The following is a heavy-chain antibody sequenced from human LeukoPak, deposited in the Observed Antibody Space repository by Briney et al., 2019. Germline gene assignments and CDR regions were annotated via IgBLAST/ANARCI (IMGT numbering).Heavy chain of an antibody. D-gene: IGHD5-18*01. Sequence: PSETLSLTCSVSGDSITSSNYYWGWIRQPPGKGLEWIGSIYYSGITYYNVSLKSRVTISVDTSKNQFSLKLKSVTAADTAVYYCARGRRYSYGALLLDYWGQGTLVTVSS. CDR2: IYYSGIT. V-gene: IGHV4-39*01. J-gene: IGHJ4*02. CDR3: ARGRRYSYGALLLDY. CDR1: GDSITSSNYY.